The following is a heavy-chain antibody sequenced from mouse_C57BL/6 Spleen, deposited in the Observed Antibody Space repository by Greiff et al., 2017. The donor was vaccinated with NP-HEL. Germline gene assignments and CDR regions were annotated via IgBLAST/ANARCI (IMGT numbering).Heavy chain of an antibody. Sequence: QVHVKQSGPGLVQPSQSLSITCTVSGFSLTSYGVHWVRQSPGKGLEWLGVIWSGGSTDYNAAFISRLSISKDNSKSQVFFKMISLQADDTAIYYCASATGPDWYFDVWGTGTTVTVSS. D-gene: IGHD4-1*02. J-gene: IGHJ1*03. CDR2: IWSGGST. CDR3: ASATGPDWYFDV. CDR1: GFSLTSYG. V-gene: IGHV2-2*01.